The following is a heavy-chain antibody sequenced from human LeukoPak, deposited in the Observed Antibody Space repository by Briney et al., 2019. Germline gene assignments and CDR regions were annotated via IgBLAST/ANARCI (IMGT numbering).Heavy chain of an antibody. D-gene: IGHD6-13*01. J-gene: IGHJ4*02. CDR1: GYSFTSYW. V-gene: IGHV5-51*01. CDR3: ARGTTDIAAAGTAAGFDY. CDR2: IYPGDSDT. Sequence: GESLKISCKGSGYSFTSYWIGWVRQMPGKGLEWMGIIYPGDSDTRYSPSFQGQVTISADKSISTACLQWSSLKASDTAMYYCARGTTDIAAAGTAAGFDYWGQGTLVTVSS.